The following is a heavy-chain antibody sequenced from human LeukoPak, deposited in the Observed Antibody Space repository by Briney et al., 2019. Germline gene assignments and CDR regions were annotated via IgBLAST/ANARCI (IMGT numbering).Heavy chain of an antibody. Sequence: GASVKVSRKASGYTFTSYDINWVRQATGQGLEWMGWMNPNSGNTGYAQKFQGRVTMTRNTSISTAYMELSSLGSEDTAVYYCARSGYSGSYYFRYYYYGMDVWGQGTTVTVSS. J-gene: IGHJ6*02. V-gene: IGHV1-8*01. D-gene: IGHD1-26*01. CDR1: GYTFTSYD. CDR3: ARSGYSGSYYFRYYYYGMDV. CDR2: MNPNSGNT.